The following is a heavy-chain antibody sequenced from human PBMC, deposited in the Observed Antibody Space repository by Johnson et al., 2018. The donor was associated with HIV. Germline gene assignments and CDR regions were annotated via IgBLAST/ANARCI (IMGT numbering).Heavy chain of an antibody. J-gene: IGHJ3*01. CDR3: VTFYGRDYYDSSGSWALFAL. CDR2: ISGSGGST. CDR1: GITFSSFA. D-gene: IGHD3-22*01. V-gene: IGHV3-23*01. Sequence: VQVLESGGGLVQPGGSLRLFCADSGITFSSFAMSWVRQAPGKGLEWVSAISGSGGSTYYADSVKGRFTISRDNSKNSLYLQMNSLRAEDTAVYYCVTFYGRDYYDSSGSWALFALWGQGTMVTVSS.